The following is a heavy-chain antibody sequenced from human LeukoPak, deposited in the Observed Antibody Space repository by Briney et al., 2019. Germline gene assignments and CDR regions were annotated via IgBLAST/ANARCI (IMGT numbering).Heavy chain of an antibody. D-gene: IGHD1-26*01. Sequence: SETLSLTCTVSGGSISSYYWSWIRQPPGKGLEWIGYIHYSGSTNYNPSLKSRVTISVDTSKNQFSLKLSSVTAADTAVYYCARMGSGYSGSYPILDYWGQGTLVTVSS. V-gene: IGHV4-59*08. CDR1: GGSISSYY. J-gene: IGHJ4*02. CDR3: ARMGSGYSGSYPILDY. CDR2: IHYSGST.